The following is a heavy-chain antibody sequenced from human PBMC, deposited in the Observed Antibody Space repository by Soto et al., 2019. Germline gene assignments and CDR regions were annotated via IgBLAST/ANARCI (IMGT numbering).Heavy chain of an antibody. CDR2: IIPSSGSP. D-gene: IGHD3-3*01. CDR3: ATLSRGTWSGFTSY. V-gene: IGHV1-69*12. Sequence: QVQLVQSGAEVKKPGSSVKVSCKTSGGSFSLSVISWVRQAPGQGLEWMGGIIPSSGSPNHAQDFQGRLSISADHSTSTAYRELRSRRSEDAAVYSCATLSRGTWSGFTSYWGQGTLVTVSS. J-gene: IGHJ4*02. CDR1: GGSFSLSV.